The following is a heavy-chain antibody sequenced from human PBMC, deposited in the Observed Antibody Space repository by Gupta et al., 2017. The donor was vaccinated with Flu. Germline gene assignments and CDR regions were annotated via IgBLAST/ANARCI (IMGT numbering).Heavy chain of an antibody. V-gene: IGHV3-30*18. J-gene: IGHJ4*02. CDR1: GFTFSSYG. CDR3: AKDSFSFTSAGPFDY. Sequence: QVQLVESGGGVVQPGRSLRLSCAASGFTFSSYGMHWVRQAPGKGLEWVAVISYDGSNKYYADSVKGRFTISRDNSKNTLYLQMNSLRAEDTAVYYCAKDSFSFTSAGPFDYWGQGTLVTVSS. D-gene: IGHD6-13*01. CDR2: ISYDGSNK.